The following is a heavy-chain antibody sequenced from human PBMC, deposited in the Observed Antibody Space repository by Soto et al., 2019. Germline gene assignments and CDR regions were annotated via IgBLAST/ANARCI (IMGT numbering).Heavy chain of an antibody. Sequence: QLQLQESGPGVVKPSETPSLTCTVSGGSISSSSYYWGWIRQPPGKGLEWIGSIYYSGTTYYNPSLKSRVAISVDTSKKQFSLKLRSVTAADTAVYYCARHDPRYYSYYMDVWGKGTTVTVSS. CDR2: IYYSGTT. CDR3: ARHDPRYYSYYMDV. CDR1: GGSISSSSYY. V-gene: IGHV4-39*01. J-gene: IGHJ6*03.